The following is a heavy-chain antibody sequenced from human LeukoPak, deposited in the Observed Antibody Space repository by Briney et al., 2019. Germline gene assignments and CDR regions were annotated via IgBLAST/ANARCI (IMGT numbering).Heavy chain of an antibody. J-gene: IGHJ4*02. V-gene: IGHV3-33*08. CDR3: ASGVPAAIY. Sequence: GGSLRLSCTASGFTVSSSYMTWVRQAPGRGLDWVALIWSDGSSQYYADSVKGRFTISRDNSKNTLYLQMNSLGAEDTAVYYCASGVPAAIYWGQGTLVTVSS. CDR1: GFTVSSSY. CDR2: IWSDGSSQ. D-gene: IGHD2-2*01.